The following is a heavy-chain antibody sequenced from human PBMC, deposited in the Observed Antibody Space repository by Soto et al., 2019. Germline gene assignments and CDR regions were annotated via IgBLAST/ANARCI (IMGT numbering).Heavy chain of an antibody. D-gene: IGHD3-3*01. CDR3: ARVPDYDFWSGYVHDAFDI. J-gene: IGHJ3*02. Sequence: ASETLSLTCTVSGGSISSGGYYWSWIRQHPGKGLEWIGYIYYSGSTYYNPSLKSRVTISVDTSKNQFSLKLSSVTAADTAVYYCARVPDYDFWSGYVHDAFDIWGQGTMVTVSS. V-gene: IGHV4-31*03. CDR2: IYYSGST. CDR1: GGSISSGGYY.